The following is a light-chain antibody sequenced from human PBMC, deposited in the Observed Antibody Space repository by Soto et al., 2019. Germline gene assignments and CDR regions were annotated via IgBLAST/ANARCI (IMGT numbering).Light chain of an antibody. CDR3: SSYTSSSTVI. Sequence: QSALTQPASVSGSPGQSITISCTGTSSDIGTYNYVSWYQQHPGKAPKLMIYDVSNRPSGVPNRFSGSKSVNTASLTISGLQAEDEADYYCSSYTSSSTVIFGGGTKLTVL. CDR1: SSDIGTYNY. V-gene: IGLV2-14*03. CDR2: DVS. J-gene: IGLJ2*01.